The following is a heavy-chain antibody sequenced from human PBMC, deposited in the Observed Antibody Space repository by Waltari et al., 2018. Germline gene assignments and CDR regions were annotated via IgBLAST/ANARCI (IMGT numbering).Heavy chain of an antibody. CDR2: IIPIFGTA. Sequence: QVQLVQSGAEVKKPGSSVTVSCKASGGTFSSYAISWVGQAQGPGLEWMGGIIPIFGTANYAQKFQGRVTITADESTSTAYMELSSLRSEDTAVYYCARVVATITISYYYYMDVWGKGTTVTVSS. J-gene: IGHJ6*03. D-gene: IGHD5-12*01. CDR3: ARVVATITISYYYYMDV. CDR1: GGTFSSYA. V-gene: IGHV1-69*01.